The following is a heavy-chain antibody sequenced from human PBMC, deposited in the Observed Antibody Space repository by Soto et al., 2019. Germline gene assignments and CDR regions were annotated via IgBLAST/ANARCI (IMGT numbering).Heavy chain of an antibody. CDR1: GFTFSSYG. Sequence: TGGSLRLSCAASGFTFSSYGMHWVRQAPGKGLEWVAVIWYDGSNKYYADSVKGRFTISRDNSKNTLYLQMNSLRAEDTAVYYCARDRTLSSSSWRYYYGMDVWGQGTTVTVSS. CDR3: ARDRTLSSSSWRYYYGMDV. V-gene: IGHV3-33*01. J-gene: IGHJ6*02. CDR2: IWYDGSNK. D-gene: IGHD6-13*01.